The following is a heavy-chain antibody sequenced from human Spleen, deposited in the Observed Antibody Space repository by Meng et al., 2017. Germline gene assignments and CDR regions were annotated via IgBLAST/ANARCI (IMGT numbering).Heavy chain of an antibody. CDR2: ISWNSGSI. CDR1: GFTFDDYA. CDR3: AREFNYDSSGYSPVLDY. Sequence: SLKISCAASGFTFDDYAMHWVRQAPGKGLEWVSGISWNSGSIGYADSVKGRFTISRDNAKNSLYLQMNSLRAEDTAVYYCAREFNYDSSGYSPVLDYWGQGTLVTVSS. V-gene: IGHV3-9*01. J-gene: IGHJ4*02. D-gene: IGHD3-22*01.